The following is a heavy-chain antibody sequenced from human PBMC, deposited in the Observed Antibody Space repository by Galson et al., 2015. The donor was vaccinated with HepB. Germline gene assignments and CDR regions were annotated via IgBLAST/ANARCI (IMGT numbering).Heavy chain of an antibody. J-gene: IGHJ4*02. CDR2: ISSSSSYI. V-gene: IGHV3-21*01. CDR3: ARVRAREGSSSSNGLKY. CDR1: GFTFSSYS. Sequence: SLRLSCAASGFTFSSYSMNWVRQAPGKGLEWVSSISSSSSYIYYADSVKGRFTTSRDNAKNSLYLQMNSLRAEDTAVYYCARVRAREGSSSSNGLKYWGQGTLVTVSS. D-gene: IGHD6-6*01.